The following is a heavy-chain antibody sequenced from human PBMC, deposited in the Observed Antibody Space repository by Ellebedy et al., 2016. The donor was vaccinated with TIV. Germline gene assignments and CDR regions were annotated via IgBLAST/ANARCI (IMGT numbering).Heavy chain of an antibody. D-gene: IGHD2-2*01. J-gene: IGHJ3*02. CDR1: GFTFSDAW. V-gene: IGHV3-15*01. CDR2: IKSKTDGGTT. Sequence: GESLKISCAASGFTFSDAWMSWVRQAPGKGLEWVGRIKSKTDGGTTDYAAPVKGRFTISRDDSKNTLYLQMNSLKTEDTAVYYCIAPLVVPAATDAFDIWGQGTTVTVSS. CDR3: IAPLVVPAATDAFDI.